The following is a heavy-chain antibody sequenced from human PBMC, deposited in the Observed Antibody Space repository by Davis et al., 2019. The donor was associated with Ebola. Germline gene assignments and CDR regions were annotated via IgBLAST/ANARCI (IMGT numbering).Heavy chain of an antibody. V-gene: IGHV3-7*01. J-gene: IGHJ5*02. CDR3: ASYDILTGYRFDP. Sequence: GESLKISCAASGFTFSSYWMSWVRQAPGKGLEWVANIKQDGSEKYYVDSVKGRFTISRDNAKNSLYLQMNSLRAEDTAVYYCASYDILTGYRFDPWGQGTLVTVSS. D-gene: IGHD3-9*01. CDR1: GFTFSSYW. CDR2: IKQDGSEK.